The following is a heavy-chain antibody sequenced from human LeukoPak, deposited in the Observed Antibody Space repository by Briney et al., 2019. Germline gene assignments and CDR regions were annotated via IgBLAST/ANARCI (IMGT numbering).Heavy chain of an antibody. Sequence: ASVKVSCKASGYTFTSYYMHWVRQAPGQGLEWMGIINPSGGSTSYAQKFQGRVTMTRDTSTSTVYMELSSLRSEDTAVYYCARDHPQYCIAAAGTCWYFDLWGRGTLVTVSS. D-gene: IGHD6-13*01. J-gene: IGHJ2*01. CDR2: INPSGGST. CDR3: ARDHPQYCIAAAGTCWYFDL. V-gene: IGHV1-46*01. CDR1: GYTFTSYY.